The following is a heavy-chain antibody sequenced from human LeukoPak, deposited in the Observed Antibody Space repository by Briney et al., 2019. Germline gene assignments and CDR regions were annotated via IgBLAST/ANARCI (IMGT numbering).Heavy chain of an antibody. CDR1: GFTFSSYA. D-gene: IGHD1-7*01. CDR3: AKRRGLELLYYYYMDV. Sequence: GGSLRLSCAASGFTFSSYAMTWGRQPPRPGLGRVSAISGSGGSTYFANPLNGRFTISRDNSKNTLYLQMNSLRAEDTAVYYCAKRRGLELLYYYYMDVWGKGTTVTVSS. V-gene: IGHV3-23*01. CDR2: ISGSGGST. J-gene: IGHJ6*03.